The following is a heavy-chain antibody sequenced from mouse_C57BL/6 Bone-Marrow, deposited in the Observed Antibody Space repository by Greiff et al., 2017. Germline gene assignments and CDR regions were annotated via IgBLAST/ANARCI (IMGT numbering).Heavy chain of an antibody. V-gene: IGHV14-4*01. J-gene: IGHJ4*01. CDR1: GFNIKDDY. D-gene: IGHD2-10*01. Sequence: VQLQQSGAELVRPGASVKLSCTASGFNIKDDYMHWVKQRPEQGLEWIGWIDPENGDTEYASKFQGKATITADTSSNTAYLQLSSLTSEDTAVYYCTTPYYGNSYYAMDDWGQGTSVTVSS. CDR2: IDPENGDT. CDR3: TTPYYGNSYYAMDD.